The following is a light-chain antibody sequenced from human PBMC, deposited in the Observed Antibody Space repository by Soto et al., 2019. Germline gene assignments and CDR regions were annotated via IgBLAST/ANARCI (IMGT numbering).Light chain of an antibody. J-gene: IGKJ4*01. Sequence: DIQMTQSPSSLSASVGDRVTITCRASQSISSYLNWYQQKPGKAPKLLIYAASTLQSGVPSRFSGSGSGTEFTLTISSLQPDDFATYYCQQFNSYSLLTFGGGTKVDIK. V-gene: IGKV1-9*01. CDR2: AAS. CDR1: QSISSY. CDR3: QQFNSYSLLT.